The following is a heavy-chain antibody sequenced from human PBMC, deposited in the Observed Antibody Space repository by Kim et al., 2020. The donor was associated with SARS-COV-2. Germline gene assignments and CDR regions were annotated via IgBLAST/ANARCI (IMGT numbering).Heavy chain of an antibody. CDR3: AKDGKRVGARPIY. V-gene: IGHV3-23*01. Sequence: YADSVKGRFTISRDNSKNTLYLQMNSLRAEDTAVYYCAKDGKRVGARPIYWGQGTLVTVSS. J-gene: IGHJ4*02. D-gene: IGHD1-26*01.